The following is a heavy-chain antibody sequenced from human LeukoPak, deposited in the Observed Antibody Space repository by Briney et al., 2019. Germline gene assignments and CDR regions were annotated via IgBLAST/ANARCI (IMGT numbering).Heavy chain of an antibody. D-gene: IGHD2/OR15-2a*01. CDR2: IWYDGSNK. Sequence: GRSLRLSCAASGFTFSNYGMHWVRQAPGKGLEWVALIWYDGSNKYYTDSVKGRLTISRDNSKDTLFLQMNGLRAEDTAVYYRAREGPRGNSQFDYWGQGTLVTVSS. V-gene: IGHV3-33*01. CDR3: AREGPRGNSQFDY. CDR1: GFTFSNYG. J-gene: IGHJ4*02.